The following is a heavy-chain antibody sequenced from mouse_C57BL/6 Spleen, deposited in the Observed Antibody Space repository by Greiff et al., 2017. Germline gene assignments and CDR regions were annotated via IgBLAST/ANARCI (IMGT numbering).Heavy chain of an antibody. CDR1: GYAFSSYW. J-gene: IGHJ4*01. V-gene: IGHV1-80*01. Sequence: LVESGASVKISCKASGYAFSSYWMNWVKQRPGKGLEWIGQIYPGDGDTNYNGKFKGKATLTADKSSSTDYMQLSSLTSEDSAVYFCARDYAMDYWGQGTSVTVSS. CDR3: ARDYAMDY. CDR2: IYPGDGDT.